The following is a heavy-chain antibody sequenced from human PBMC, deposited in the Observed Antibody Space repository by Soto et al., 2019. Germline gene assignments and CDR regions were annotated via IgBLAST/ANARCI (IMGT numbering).Heavy chain of an antibody. D-gene: IGHD4-4*01. V-gene: IGHV3-7*03. J-gene: IGHJ4*02. Sequence: HPGGSLRLSCLASGFTFISSFMGWVRQAPGKGLEWVANINQDGSATYYVDSVRGRFTISRDNAKNSLYLQMNSLRAEDTAVYYCAGYFPGSNRYLFDYWGQGTLVTVSS. CDR1: GFTFISSF. CDR3: AGYFPGSNRYLFDY. CDR2: INQDGSAT.